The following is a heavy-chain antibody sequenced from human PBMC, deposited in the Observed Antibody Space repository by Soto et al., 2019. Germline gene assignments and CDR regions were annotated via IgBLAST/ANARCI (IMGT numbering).Heavy chain of an antibody. Sequence: QVQLVDSGGGVVQPGRSLRLSCAAPGFTFSSYGMHWVRQGPGTGLEWVAVISYDGSNKYYVDSVKGRFTIFRDNSNNPLFLQMNSLRAEDTAFYYCAKDVSAGPGASSLFYYYSGMDVWGQGTTVTVSS. J-gene: IGHJ6*02. CDR2: ISYDGSNK. CDR3: AKDVSAGPGASSLFYYYSGMDV. CDR1: GFTFSSYG. D-gene: IGHD1-26*01. V-gene: IGHV3-30*18.